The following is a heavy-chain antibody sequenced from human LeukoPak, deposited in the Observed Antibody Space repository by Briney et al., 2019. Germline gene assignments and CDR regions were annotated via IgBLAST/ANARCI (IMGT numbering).Heavy chain of an antibody. J-gene: IGHJ4*02. V-gene: IGHV1-3*01. CDR2: INAGNGNT. CDR3: ARAKRGYSGYDPGFDY. D-gene: IGHD5-12*01. CDR1: GYTFTSYA. Sequence: ASVKVSCKASGYTFTSYAMHWVRQAPGQRLEWMGWINAGNGNTKYSQKFQGRVTITRDTSASTAYMELSSLRSEDTAVYYCARAKRGYSGYDPGFDYWGQGTLVTVSS.